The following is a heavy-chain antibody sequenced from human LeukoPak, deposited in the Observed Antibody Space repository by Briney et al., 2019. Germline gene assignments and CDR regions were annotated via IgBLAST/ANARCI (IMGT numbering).Heavy chain of an antibody. D-gene: IGHD4-23*01. CDR2: IYYTGST. CDR1: GGSISSGGYY. Sequence: SETLSLTCTVSGGSISSGGYYWSWIRQHPGKGLEWIGYIYYTGSTYYNPSLKSRVTILVDTSKNQFSLKLSSVTAADTAVYYCARDALVTPNFFDYWGQGTLVTVSS. CDR3: ARDALVTPNFFDY. J-gene: IGHJ4*02. V-gene: IGHV4-31*03.